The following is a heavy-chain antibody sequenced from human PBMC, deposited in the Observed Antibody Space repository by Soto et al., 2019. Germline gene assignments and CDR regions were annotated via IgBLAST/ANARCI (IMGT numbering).Heavy chain of an antibody. V-gene: IGHV4-34*01. Sequence: AETLSLTCAVYGGSFSGYYWSWIRQPPGKGLEWIGEINHSGSTNYNPSLKSRVTISVDTSKNQFSLKLSSVTAADTAVYYCARGSKIGYCSSTSCYQRHYYYGMDVWGQGTTVTVSS. CDR3: ARGSKIGYCSSTSCYQRHYYYGMDV. CDR2: INHSGST. CDR1: GGSFSGYY. J-gene: IGHJ6*02. D-gene: IGHD2-2*01.